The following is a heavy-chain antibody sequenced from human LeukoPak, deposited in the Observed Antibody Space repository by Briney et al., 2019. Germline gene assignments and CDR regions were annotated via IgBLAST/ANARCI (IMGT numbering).Heavy chain of an antibody. CDR2: ISHTGST. J-gene: IGHJ3*02. D-gene: IGHD3-22*01. CDR1: NGPITSTKW. CDR3: ASSSPAVVVTYGFDI. V-gene: IGHV4-4*02. Sequence: KPSETLSLTCTVSNGPITSTKWWSWVRQPPGKGLEWIGEISHTGSTNYNPSFNSRVTMSVDKSKNQFSLNLKSVTAADTALYYCASSSPAVVVTYGFDIWGRGTAVTVSS.